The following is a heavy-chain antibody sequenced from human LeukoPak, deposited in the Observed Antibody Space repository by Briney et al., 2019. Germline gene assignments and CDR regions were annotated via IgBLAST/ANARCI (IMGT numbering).Heavy chain of an antibody. CDR3: ATGRDGYNLDY. Sequence: PGRSLRLSCAASGFTFSSYAMHWVRQAPGKGLEWVAVISYDGSNKYYADSVKGRFTISRDNSKNTLYQQMDSLRAEDTAVYYCATGRDGYNLDYWGQGTLVTVSS. J-gene: IGHJ4*02. V-gene: IGHV3-30-3*01. D-gene: IGHD5-24*01. CDR2: ISYDGSNK. CDR1: GFTFSSYA.